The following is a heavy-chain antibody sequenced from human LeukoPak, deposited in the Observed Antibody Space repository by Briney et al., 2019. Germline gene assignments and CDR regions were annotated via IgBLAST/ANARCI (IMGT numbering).Heavy chain of an antibody. CDR1: GYSFTSYW. V-gene: IGHV5-51*01. CDR3: ARQAYSSSSVWFDP. Sequence: GESLKISCEGSGYSFTSYWIGWVRQMPGKGLEWMGVIYPGDSDTRYSPSFQGQVTISADKSISTAYLQWSSLKASDTAMYYCARQAYSSSSVWFDPWGQGTLVTVSS. CDR2: IYPGDSDT. D-gene: IGHD6-6*01. J-gene: IGHJ5*02.